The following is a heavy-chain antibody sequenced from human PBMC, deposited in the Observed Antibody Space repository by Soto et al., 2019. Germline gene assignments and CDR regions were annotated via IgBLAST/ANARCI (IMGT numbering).Heavy chain of an antibody. D-gene: IGHD3-10*01. CDR2: ISPDSGGT. Sequence: QVQLVQSGAEVKKPGASVKVSCKASGYTFTGYYMHWVRQAPGQGLEWMGWISPDSGGTNYAQKFQGRVTMTRDTSISTAYMELTRLRSDDTAVYYCARGLARGVIGRGRDVWGQGTTVTVSS. V-gene: IGHV1-2*02. CDR1: GYTFTGYY. J-gene: IGHJ6*02. CDR3: ARGLARGVIGRGRDV.